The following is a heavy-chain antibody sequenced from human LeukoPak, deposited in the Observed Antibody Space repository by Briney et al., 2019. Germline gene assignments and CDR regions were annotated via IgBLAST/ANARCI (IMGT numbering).Heavy chain of an antibody. J-gene: IGHJ4*02. Sequence: AAVKVSCKAAGVTFRSYARSWGRQAPGQGLEWMGRIIPIFGTANYAQKFQGRVTITTDESTSTAYRELSSLRSEDTAVYYCARDLINNWNHDLINYFDCWGQGTLVTVSS. V-gene: IGHV1-69*05. CDR3: ARDLINNWNHDLINYFDC. CDR2: IIPIFGTA. D-gene: IGHD1-14*01. CDR1: GVTFRSYA.